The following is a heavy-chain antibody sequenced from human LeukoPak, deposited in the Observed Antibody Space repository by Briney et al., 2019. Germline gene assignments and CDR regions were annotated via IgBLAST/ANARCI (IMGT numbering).Heavy chain of an antibody. CDR3: ARGWYWGTWFDP. CDR2: INHSGST. CDR1: GGSFSGYY. J-gene: IGHJ5*02. V-gene: IGHV4-34*01. D-gene: IGHD6-19*01. Sequence: SETLSLTCAVYGGSFSGYYWSWIRQPPGKGLEWIGEINHSGSTNYNPSLKSRVTISVDTSKNQFSLKLSSVTAADTAVYYCARGWYWGTWFDPWGQGTLVTVSS.